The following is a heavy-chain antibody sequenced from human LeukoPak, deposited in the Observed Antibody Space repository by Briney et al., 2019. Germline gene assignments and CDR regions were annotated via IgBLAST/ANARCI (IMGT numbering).Heavy chain of an antibody. J-gene: IGHJ5*02. CDR2: INHSGST. V-gene: IGHV4-34*01. CDR3: ARGGGGTYFPYL. Sequence: PSKTLSLTCAVYGGSFSGYYWSWIRQPPGKGLEWIGEINHSGSTNYHPSLRSRVTISVDKPKNQFALTLNSVTAADTAVYFCARGGGGTYFPYLWGQGTLVTVSS. D-gene: IGHD1-1*01. CDR1: GGSFSGYY.